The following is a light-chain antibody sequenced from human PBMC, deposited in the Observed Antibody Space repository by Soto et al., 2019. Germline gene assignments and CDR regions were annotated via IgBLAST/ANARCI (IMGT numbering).Light chain of an antibody. Sequence: IVLTQSPGTLSLFPGERATLSCRASQGISSGYLAWYQQKPGQSPRLLIYGASSRATGIPDRFNGSGSGTDFTLTISRVEPEDFAVYYCQQYGSSPTFGQGTRLEIK. J-gene: IGKJ5*01. CDR2: GAS. V-gene: IGKV3-20*01. CDR3: QQYGSSPT. CDR1: QGISSGY.